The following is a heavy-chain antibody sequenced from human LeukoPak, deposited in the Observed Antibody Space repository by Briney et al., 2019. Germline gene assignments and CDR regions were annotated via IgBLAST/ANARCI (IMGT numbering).Heavy chain of an antibody. CDR3: ARDSYFDWFDP. CDR1: GITFSSYG. D-gene: IGHD3-9*01. V-gene: IGHV3-66*01. J-gene: IGHJ5*02. CDR2: IYSGGST. Sequence: GGTLRLSCAASGITFSSYGMSWVRQAPGKGLEWVSVIYSGGSTYYADSVKGRFTISRDNSKNTLYLQMNSLRAEDTAVYYCARDSYFDWFDPWGQGTLVTVSS.